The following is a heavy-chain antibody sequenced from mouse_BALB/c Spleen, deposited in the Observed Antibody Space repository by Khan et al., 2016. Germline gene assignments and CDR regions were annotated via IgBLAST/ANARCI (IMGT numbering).Heavy chain of an antibody. D-gene: IGHD2-3*01. CDR2: VIPSNAYT. CDR3: AREGWLLGDFDY. V-gene: IGHV1-4*01. CDR1: GYTFTSYT. J-gene: IGHJ2*01. Sequence: QVRLQQSGAELARPGASVKMSCKASGYTFTSYTMHWVKQGPGQGLEWIGYVIPSNAYTNYNQKFKDKATLTADKSSSTAYMQLSSLTSEDSAVYYCAREGWLLGDFDYWGQGTTLTVSS.